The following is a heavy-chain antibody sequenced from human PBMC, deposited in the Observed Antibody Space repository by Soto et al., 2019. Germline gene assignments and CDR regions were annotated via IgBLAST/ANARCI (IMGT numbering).Heavy chain of an antibody. CDR2: ISYDGSNK. J-gene: IGHJ6*02. V-gene: IGHV3-30-3*01. Sequence: PGGSLRLSCAASGSTFSSYAMHWVRQAPGKGLEWVAVISYDGSNKYYADFVKGRFTISRDNSKNTLYLQMNSLRPEDTAVYYCARGVSNSWLGLRDYYYGMDVWGQGTTVTVS. CDR1: GSTFSSYA. CDR3: ARGVSNSWLGLRDYYYGMDV. D-gene: IGHD6-13*01.